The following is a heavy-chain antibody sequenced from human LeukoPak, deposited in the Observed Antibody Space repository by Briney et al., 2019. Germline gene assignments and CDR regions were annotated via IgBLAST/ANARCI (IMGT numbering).Heavy chain of an antibody. CDR3: ARGGYSYGYMGYFDY. Sequence: ASVKVSCKASGYTFSIYGVSWVRQAPGQGLEWVALISAYNGNTNYAQKFQGRVTMTTDTSTSTAYKELRSLRSDDTAVYYCARGGYSYGYMGYFDYGRQGPLVSVS. J-gene: IGHJ4*02. D-gene: IGHD5-18*01. CDR2: ISAYNGNT. CDR1: GYTFSIYG. V-gene: IGHV1-18*01.